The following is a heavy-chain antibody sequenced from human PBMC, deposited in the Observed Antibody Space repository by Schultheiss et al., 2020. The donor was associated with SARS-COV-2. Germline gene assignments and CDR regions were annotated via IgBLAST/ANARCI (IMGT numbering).Heavy chain of an antibody. CDR2: IYYSGST. CDR3: ARLLTPSRTATDAFDI. CDR1: GGSISSYY. V-gene: IGHV4-59*12. D-gene: IGHD1-14*01. J-gene: IGHJ3*02. Sequence: SQTLSLTCTVSGGSISSYYWSWIRQPPGKGLEWIGYIYYSGSTNYSPSLKSRVTMSVDTSKNQFSLKLSSVTAADTAVYYCARLLTPSRTATDAFDIWGQGTMVTVSS.